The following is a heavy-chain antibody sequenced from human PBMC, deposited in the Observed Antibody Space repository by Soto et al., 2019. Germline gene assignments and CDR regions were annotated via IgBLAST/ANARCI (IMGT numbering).Heavy chain of an antibody. CDR2: ISSSGSTI. CDR3: ARDQGVITANGMDV. CDR1: GFTFSSYE. J-gene: IGHJ6*02. D-gene: IGHD3-22*01. V-gene: IGHV3-48*03. Sequence: GGSLRLSCAASGFTFSSYEMNWVRQAPGKGLEWVSYISSSGSTIYYADSVKGRFTISRDNAKNSLYLQMNSLRAEDTAVYYCARDQGVITANGMDVWGQGTTVTVSS.